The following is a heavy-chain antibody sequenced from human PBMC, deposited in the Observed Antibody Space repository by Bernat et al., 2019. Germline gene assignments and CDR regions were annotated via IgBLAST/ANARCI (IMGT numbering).Heavy chain of an antibody. D-gene: IGHD2-15*01. CDR2: INAGNGNT. J-gene: IGHJ4*02. CDR3: ARDPYGCSKPYLFDY. V-gene: IGHV1-3*01. Sequence: QVQLVQSGAEVKKPGASVKVSCKASGYTFTSYAMHWVRQAPGQRLEWMGWINAGNGNTKYSQKFQGRVTITRDTSASTAYMELSSLRSDDTAVYYCARDPYGCSKPYLFDYWGQGTLVTVSS. CDR1: GYTFTSYA.